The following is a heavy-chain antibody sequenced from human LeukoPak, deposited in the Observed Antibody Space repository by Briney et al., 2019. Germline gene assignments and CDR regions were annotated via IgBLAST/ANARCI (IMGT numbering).Heavy chain of an antibody. CDR3: ARWGDEQQLPSVDY. D-gene: IGHD6-13*01. V-gene: IGHV4-59*12. CDR1: GGSISSYY. Sequence: SETLSLTCTVSGGSISSYYWSWIRQPPGKGLEWIGYIYYSGSTNYNPSLKSRVTISVDTSKNQFSLKLSSVTAADTAVYYCARWGDEQQLPSVDYWGQGTLVTVSS. J-gene: IGHJ4*02. CDR2: IYYSGST.